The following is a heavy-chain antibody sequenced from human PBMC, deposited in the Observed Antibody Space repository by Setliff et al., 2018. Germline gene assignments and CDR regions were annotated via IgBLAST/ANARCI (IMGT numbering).Heavy chain of an antibody. D-gene: IGHD3-10*01. J-gene: IGHJ4*02. CDR3: GTSLVRGVPDY. CDR2: IIPMLGVT. V-gene: IGHV1-69*10. Sequence: ASVKVSCKASGGTFSSYAIHWVRQAPGEGLEWMGGIIPMLGVTNYAREFQGRVTISEDTSTSTAYMELSSLRSQDTAVYYCGTSLVRGVPDYWGQGTLVTVSS. CDR1: GGTFSSYA.